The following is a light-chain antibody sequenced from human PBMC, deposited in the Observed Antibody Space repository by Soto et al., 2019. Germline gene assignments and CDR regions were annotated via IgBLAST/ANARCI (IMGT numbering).Light chain of an antibody. V-gene: IGKV1-5*01. CDR1: QSISSW. CDR3: QQYNSYPWT. CDR2: DAS. Sequence: DIQMTQSPSTLSASVGDRVTITCRASQSISSWLAWYQQKPGKAPKALIYDASTLRSGVPSRFSGGGSGTEFTLTISSLQPDDFATYYCQQYNSYPWTCGQGTKGDIK. J-gene: IGKJ1*01.